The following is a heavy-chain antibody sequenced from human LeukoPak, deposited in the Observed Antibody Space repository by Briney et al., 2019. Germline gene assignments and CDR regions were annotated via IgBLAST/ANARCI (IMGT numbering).Heavy chain of an antibody. CDR2: IEYRGNT. Sequence: PSDPLSLTCTVSGTSISNYYWSWLRQPPGKGLEWIGYIEYRGNTNYNPSLKSRVTISADTSKNQFSLKMTSVTAADTAVYYCARDRPLDVFLSGYYGIGEGVWGKGNTVSVS. D-gene: IGHD3-3*01. J-gene: IGHJ6*03. CDR1: GTSISNYY. V-gene: IGHV4-59*01. CDR3: ARDRPLDVFLSGYYGIGEGV.